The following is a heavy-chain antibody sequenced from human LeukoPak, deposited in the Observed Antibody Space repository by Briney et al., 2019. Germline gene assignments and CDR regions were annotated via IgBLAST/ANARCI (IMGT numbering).Heavy chain of an antibody. Sequence: PGGSLRLSCAASGFTFSSYAIHWVRQAPGKGLEWVAVISYDGSNKYYADSVKGRFTISRDNSKNTLYLQMNSLRAEDTAVYYCAREFTGYSSGWYWRLPDYWGQGTLVTVSS. D-gene: IGHD6-19*01. CDR1: GFTFSSYA. CDR3: AREFTGYSSGWYWRLPDY. CDR2: ISYDGSNK. V-gene: IGHV3-30*04. J-gene: IGHJ4*02.